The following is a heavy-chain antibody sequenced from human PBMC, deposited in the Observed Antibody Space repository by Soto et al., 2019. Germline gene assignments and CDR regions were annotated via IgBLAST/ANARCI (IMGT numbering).Heavy chain of an antibody. V-gene: IGHV3-53*01. CDR1: GFTVGNNY. CDR3: AKDGRGSGSHYNSFGY. J-gene: IGHJ4*02. D-gene: IGHD3-10*01. CDR2: IYSTGTT. Sequence: PVGSLRLSCADSGFTVGNNYMSWVRQAPGKGLEWVSLIYSTGTTKYADSVKGRFTVSRDNAKNTLYLQMNSLRAEDTAVYYCAKDGRGSGSHYNSFGYWGQGTLVTVSS.